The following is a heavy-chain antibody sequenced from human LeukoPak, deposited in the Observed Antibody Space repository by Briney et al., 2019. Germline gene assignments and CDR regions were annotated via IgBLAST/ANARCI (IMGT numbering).Heavy chain of an antibody. J-gene: IGHJ4*02. V-gene: IGHV3-66*01. CDR3: ARGFSGYDPFDY. CDR1: GFTVSGNY. D-gene: IGHD5-12*01. CDR2: IYSGGTT. Sequence: HPGGSLRLSCAVSGFTVSGNYMSWVRQAPGKGLEWVSVIYSGGTTYYADSVKGRFTISRDNSKNTLYLQMNSLGAEDTAVYYCARGFSGYDPFDYWGQGTLVTVSS.